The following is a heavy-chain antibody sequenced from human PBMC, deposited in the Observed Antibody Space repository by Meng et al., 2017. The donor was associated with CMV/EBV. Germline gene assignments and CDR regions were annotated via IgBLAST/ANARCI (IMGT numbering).Heavy chain of an antibody. CDR3: AKSGKPRERTYYDFWSGYTYNWFDP. CDR2: ISWNSGSI. Sequence: SLKISCAASGFTFDDYAMHWVRQAPGKGLEWVSDISWNSGSIGYADSVKGRFTISRDNAKNSLYLQMNSLRAEDTALYYCAKSGKPRERTYYDFWSGYTYNWFDPWGQGTLVTVSS. CDR1: GFTFDDYA. J-gene: IGHJ5*02. D-gene: IGHD3-3*01. V-gene: IGHV3-9*01.